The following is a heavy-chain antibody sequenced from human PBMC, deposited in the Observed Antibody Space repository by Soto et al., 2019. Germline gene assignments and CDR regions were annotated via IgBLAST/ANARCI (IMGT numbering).Heavy chain of an antibody. CDR3: ARVPVKVAAGTAWLDP. V-gene: IGHV3-7*01. D-gene: IGHD6-13*01. Sequence: EVQVVESGGGLVQPGGSLRLSCAASGFTFSKYWMSWVRQAPGKGLEWVANIKEDGSEKYYLDSVKGRFTISRDNAKNSLYLQMNSLRAEDTAVYYCARVPVKVAAGTAWLDPWGQGTLVTVSS. CDR1: GFTFSKYW. J-gene: IGHJ5*02. CDR2: IKEDGSEK.